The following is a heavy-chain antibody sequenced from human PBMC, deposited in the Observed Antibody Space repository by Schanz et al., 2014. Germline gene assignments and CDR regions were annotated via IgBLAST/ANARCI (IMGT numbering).Heavy chain of an antibody. CDR3: TRDVRLDRRGNWFDP. J-gene: IGHJ5*02. V-gene: IGHV3-11*05. CDR2: INTGSNYI. Sequence: QVHLLESGGGLVEPGGSLRLSCAASGFSFSDYYMSWIRQAPGKGLEWISFINTGSNYINYADSVKGRFTISRDNTKNSLFLQLNSLRADDTAVYYCTRDVRLDRRGNWFDPWGQGTLXTVSS. D-gene: IGHD1-1*01. CDR1: GFSFSDYY.